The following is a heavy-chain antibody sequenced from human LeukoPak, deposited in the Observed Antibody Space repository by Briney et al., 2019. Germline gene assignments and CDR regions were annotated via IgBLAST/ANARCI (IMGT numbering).Heavy chain of an antibody. CDR3: ARDGFVGAADY. V-gene: IGHV3-7*01. D-gene: IGHD6-13*01. CDR1: AFIVSSHW. CDR2: IKQDGSEK. J-gene: IGHJ4*02. Sequence: GRSLRLSCAASAFIVSSHWMNWVSQAAREGLEWVANIKQDGSEKQYVDSVRGRFTISRDNAKNSLYLQMNSLRVEDTAVYYCARDGFVGAADYWGQGTLVTVSS.